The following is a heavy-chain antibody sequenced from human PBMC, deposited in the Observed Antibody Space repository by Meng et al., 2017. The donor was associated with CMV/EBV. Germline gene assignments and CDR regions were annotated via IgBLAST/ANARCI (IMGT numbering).Heavy chain of an antibody. D-gene: IGHD5-24*01. CDR3: AREVGDGGIDY. CDR1: GGTFSSYA. V-gene: IGHV1-69*05. CDR2: IIPIFGTA. J-gene: IGHJ4*02. Sequence: SVKVSCKASGGTFSSYAISWVRQAPGQGLEWMGGIIPIFGTANYAQKFQGRVTIITDESTSTAYLELSSLRSEDTAVYYCAREVGDGGIDYWGQGTLVTVSS.